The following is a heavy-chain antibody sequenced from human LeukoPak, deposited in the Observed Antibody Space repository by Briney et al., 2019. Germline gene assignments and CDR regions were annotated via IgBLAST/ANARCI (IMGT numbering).Heavy chain of an antibody. CDR2: IQYDARKT. CDR1: GFTFSNYD. V-gene: IGHV3-30*02. CDR3: AKGRQQLLGDFDY. D-gene: IGHD2-2*01. Sequence: GGSLRLSCAASGFTFSNYDVHWVRQAPGKGLEELAFIQYDARKTHYADAVEGRVTISRDSSKSTMYLQMSSLRPKDTAVYFCAKGRQQLLGDFDYWGQGTLVTVSS. J-gene: IGHJ4*02.